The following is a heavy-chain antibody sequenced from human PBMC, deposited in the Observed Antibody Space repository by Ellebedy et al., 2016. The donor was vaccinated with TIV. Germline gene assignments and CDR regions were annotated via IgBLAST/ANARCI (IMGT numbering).Heavy chain of an antibody. V-gene: IGHV3-64*04. Sequence: GESLKISCSASGFTFTTYAMHWVRQAPGKGLEYVSAITGDGGSTYYADSVKGRFTISRDNAKNSLYLQMNSLRAEDTAVYYCARAERRVDTAMVPKGDYWGQGTLVTVSS. CDR1: GFTFTTYA. CDR3: ARAERRVDTAMVPKGDY. CDR2: ITGDGGST. J-gene: IGHJ4*02. D-gene: IGHD5-18*01.